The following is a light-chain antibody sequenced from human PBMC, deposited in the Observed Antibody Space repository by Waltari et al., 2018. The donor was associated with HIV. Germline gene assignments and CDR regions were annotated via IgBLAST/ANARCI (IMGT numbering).Light chain of an antibody. CDR1: RSILYNSNNKNY. J-gene: IGKJ4*01. CDR2: WAS. V-gene: IGKV4-1*01. Sequence: DLVMTQSPDSLALSLGERATINCKSSRSILYNSNNKNYLAWYQQKPGQPPQLLIYWASTREFGVPDRFSGSGSGTNFTLTISSLQTEDVAVYYCQQYFNAPITFGGGTRVEI. CDR3: QQYFNAPIT.